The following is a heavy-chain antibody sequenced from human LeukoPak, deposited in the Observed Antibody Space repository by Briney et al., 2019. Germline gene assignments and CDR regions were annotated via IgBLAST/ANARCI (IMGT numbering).Heavy chain of an antibody. V-gene: IGHV3-23*01. CDR3: AHGAMYQLDY. D-gene: IGHD2-2*01. CDR2: ISGSGGST. J-gene: IGHJ4*02. Sequence: GGSLRLSCAASAFNFDDYGKSWVRQVPGKGLEWVSAISGSGGSTYYADSVKGRFTISRDNSKNTLFLQMNSLRAEDTAVYYCAHGAMYQLDYWGQGTLVTVSS. CDR1: AFNFDDYG.